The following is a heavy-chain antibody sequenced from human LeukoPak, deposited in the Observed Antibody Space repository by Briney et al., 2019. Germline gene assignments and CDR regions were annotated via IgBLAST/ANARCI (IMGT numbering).Heavy chain of an antibody. CDR1: GYTFTSYY. D-gene: IGHD2-2*01. CDR3: ARAPPDIVVVPAGDY. J-gene: IGHJ4*02. CDR2: INPSGGST. V-gene: IGHV1-46*01. Sequence: ASVKVSCKASGYTFTSYYMHWVRQAPGQGLEWMGIINPSGGSTSYAQKFQGRVTMTRDTSTSTVYMELSSLRSEDTAVYYCARAPPDIVVVPAGDYWGQGTLVTVSS.